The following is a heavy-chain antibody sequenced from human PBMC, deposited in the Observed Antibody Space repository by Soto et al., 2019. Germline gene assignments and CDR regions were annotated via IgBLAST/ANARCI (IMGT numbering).Heavy chain of an antibody. CDR2: INPSGGST. CDR3: ARSGHSSGYYYLDGY. V-gene: IGHV1-46*01. D-gene: IGHD3-22*01. Sequence: QVQLVQSGAEVKKPGASVKVSCKASGYTFTSYYMHWVRQAPGQGLEWMGIINPSGGSTSYAQKFQGRVTMTRDTSTSTVYMELSSLRSEDTAVYYCARSGHSSGYYYLDGYWGQGTLVTVSS. CDR1: GYTFTSYY. J-gene: IGHJ4*02.